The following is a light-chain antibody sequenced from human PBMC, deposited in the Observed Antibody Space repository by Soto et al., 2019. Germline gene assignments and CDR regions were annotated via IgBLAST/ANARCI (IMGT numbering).Light chain of an antibody. CDR3: CSYAGSSTYV. Sequence: QSVLTQPASVSGSPGQSITISCTGTSSDVGSYNPVSWYQQHPGKAPKVMIYEVSKRPSGVSNRFSGSKFGNTASLTISGLQADDEADYYCCSYAGSSTYVFGTGTKVTVL. V-gene: IGLV2-23*02. J-gene: IGLJ1*01. CDR2: EVS. CDR1: SSDVGSYNP.